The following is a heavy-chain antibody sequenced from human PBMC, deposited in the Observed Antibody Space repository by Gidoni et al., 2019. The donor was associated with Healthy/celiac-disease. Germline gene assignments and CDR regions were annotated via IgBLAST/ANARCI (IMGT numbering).Heavy chain of an antibody. J-gene: IGHJ4*02. CDR3: ARVGYSKVPRFDY. Sequence: EVQLVESGGGLVQPGGSLRLSCAASGFTFSSYWMRWVRQAPGKGLEWVANIKQDGSEKYYVDSVKGRFTISRDNAKNSLYLQMNSLRAEDTAVYYCARVGYSKVPRFDYWGQGTLVTVSS. V-gene: IGHV3-7*01. CDR1: GFTFSSYW. D-gene: IGHD4-4*01. CDR2: IKQDGSEK.